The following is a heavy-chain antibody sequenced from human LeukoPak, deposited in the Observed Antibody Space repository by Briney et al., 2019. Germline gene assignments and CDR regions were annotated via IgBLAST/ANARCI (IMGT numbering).Heavy chain of an antibody. CDR1: GFTFDDYG. D-gene: IGHD6-13*01. V-gene: IGHV3-9*01. CDR3: AKDYGYSSSWYDY. J-gene: IGHJ4*02. CDR2: ISWNSTSV. Sequence: GRSLRLSCEASGFTFDDYGMHWVRHAPGKGLEWVSTISWNSTSVGYVDSVKGRSTISRDNAKKTLYLQMNSLRPEDTALYYCAKDYGYSSSWYDYWGQGTLVTVSS.